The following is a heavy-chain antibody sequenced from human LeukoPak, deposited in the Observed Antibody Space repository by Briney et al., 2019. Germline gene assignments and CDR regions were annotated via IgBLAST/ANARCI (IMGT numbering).Heavy chain of an antibody. CDR2: INHSGST. CDR1: GGSISSSNW. CDR3: ARGDITSRFDY. Sequence: SETLSLTCAVSGGSISSSNWWSWVRQPPGKGLEWIGEINHSGSTNYNPSLKSRVTISVDTSKNQFSLKLSSVTAADTAVYYCARGDITSRFDYWGQGTLVTVSS. V-gene: IGHV4-4*02. J-gene: IGHJ4*02.